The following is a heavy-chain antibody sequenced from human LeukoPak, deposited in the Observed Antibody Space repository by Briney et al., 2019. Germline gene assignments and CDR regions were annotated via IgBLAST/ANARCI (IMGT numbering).Heavy chain of an antibody. CDR2: IYYSGST. Sequence: TSQTLSLTCTVSGGSISSGGYYWSWIRQHPGKGLEWIGYIYYSGSTYYNPSLKSRVTISVDTSKNQFSLKLSSVTAADTAVYYCARDLTLGELSYFDYWGQGTLVTVSS. V-gene: IGHV4-31*03. J-gene: IGHJ4*02. CDR1: GGSISSGGYY. D-gene: IGHD2-21*01. CDR3: ARDLTLGELSYFDY.